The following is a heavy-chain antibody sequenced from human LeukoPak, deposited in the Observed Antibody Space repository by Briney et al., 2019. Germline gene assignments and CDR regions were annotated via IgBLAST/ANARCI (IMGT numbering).Heavy chain of an antibody. J-gene: IGHJ1*01. Sequence: PGGSLRLSCAASGFTFSSYAMSWVRQAPGKGLEWVSAISCSGGSTYYADSVKGRFTISRDNSKNTLYLQMNSLRAEDTAVYYCAKASIITMVRGPVFQHWGQGTLVTVSS. CDR2: ISCSGGST. D-gene: IGHD3-10*01. CDR3: AKASIITMVRGPVFQH. V-gene: IGHV3-23*01. CDR1: GFTFSSYA.